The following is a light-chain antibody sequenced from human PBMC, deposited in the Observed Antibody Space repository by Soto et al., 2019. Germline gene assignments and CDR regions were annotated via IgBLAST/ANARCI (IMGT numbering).Light chain of an antibody. CDR3: QSYDSSLSGYVV. CDR2: GNS. Sequence: QSVLTQPPSVSGAPGQRVTISGTGSSSNIGAGYDVHWYQQLPGTAPKLLIYGNSNRPSGVPDRFSGSKSGTSASLAITGLQAEDEADYYCQSYDSSLSGYVVFCGGTKLTFL. CDR1: SSNIGAGYD. V-gene: IGLV1-40*01. J-gene: IGLJ2*01.